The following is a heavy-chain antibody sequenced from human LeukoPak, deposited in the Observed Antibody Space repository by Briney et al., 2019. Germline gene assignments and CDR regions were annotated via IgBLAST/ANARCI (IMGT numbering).Heavy chain of an antibody. V-gene: IGHV3-7*02. CDR1: GFTFRSYW. Sequence: PGGSLRLSCAASGFTFRSYWMTWVRQAPGKGLEWVANIKQDGSEKNYVDAVKGRFTISRDNAKNSLYLQMNSLRAEDTAVYYCARAYNWNLDYWGQGTLVTVSS. CDR3: ARAYNWNLDY. D-gene: IGHD1-20*01. J-gene: IGHJ4*02. CDR2: IKQDGSEK.